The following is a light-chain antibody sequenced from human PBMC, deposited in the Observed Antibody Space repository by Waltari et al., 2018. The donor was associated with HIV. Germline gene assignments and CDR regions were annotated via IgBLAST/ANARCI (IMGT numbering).Light chain of an antibody. CDR3: ATWDSSLSAVV. Sequence: QSVLTQPPSVSAAPGQKVTISCSGSRSNIGNNFVSWYQQHPGTAPKLLIDENYRRPSGIPDRFSGSKSGTSATLGITGLQTGDEADYYCATWDSSLSAVVFGGGTKLSVL. J-gene: IGLJ3*02. CDR1: RSNIGNNF. CDR2: ENY. V-gene: IGLV1-51*02.